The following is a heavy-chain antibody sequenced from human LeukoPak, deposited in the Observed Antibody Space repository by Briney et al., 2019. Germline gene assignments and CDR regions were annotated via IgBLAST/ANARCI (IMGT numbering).Heavy chain of an antibody. CDR3: ARPGWFDP. D-gene: IGHD3-10*01. Sequence: PSETLSLTCTVSVGSISISSYYWGWIRLPPGKGLGWIGSVYDSGRTSDNASFKSRVTISEDTSKNQFSLKRSSVTAADTAVYYCARPGWFDPWGQGTLVTVSS. CDR2: VYDSGRT. V-gene: IGHV4-39*01. CDR1: VGSISISSYY. J-gene: IGHJ5*02.